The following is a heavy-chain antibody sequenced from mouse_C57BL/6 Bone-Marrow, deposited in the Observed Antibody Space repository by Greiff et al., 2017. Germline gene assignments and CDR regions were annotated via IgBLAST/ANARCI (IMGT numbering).Heavy chain of an antibody. D-gene: IGHD1-1*01. J-gene: IGHJ1*03. CDR3: AREVLTTVVAPYFDV. V-gene: IGHV1-50*01. Sequence: QVQLQQPGAELVKPGASVKLSCKASGYTFTSYWMQWVKQRPGQGLEWIGEIDPSDSYTNYNQQFKGKATLTVDTSSSTAYMQLSSLTSEDSAVYYCAREVLTTVVAPYFDVWGTGTTVTVSS. CDR1: GYTFTSYW. CDR2: IDPSDSYT.